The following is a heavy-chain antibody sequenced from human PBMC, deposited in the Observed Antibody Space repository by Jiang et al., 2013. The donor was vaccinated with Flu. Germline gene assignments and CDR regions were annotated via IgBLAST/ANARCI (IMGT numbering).Heavy chain of an antibody. CDR2: IYYSGST. J-gene: IGHJ3*02. D-gene: IGHD4-17*01. Sequence: GSGLVKPSQTLSLTCTVSGDSISTNGIYWSWIRQHPGKGLEWIGYIYYSGSTYYNPSLESRVTISVDTSKNQFSLKLSSLTAADTAVYYCARTTVKAFDIVGPRDNGHCLL. CDR1: GDSISTNGIY. CDR3: ARTTVKAFDI. V-gene: IGHV4-31*03.